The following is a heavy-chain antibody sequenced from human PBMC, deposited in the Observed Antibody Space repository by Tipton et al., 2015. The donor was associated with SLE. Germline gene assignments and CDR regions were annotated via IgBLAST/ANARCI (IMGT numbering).Heavy chain of an antibody. CDR3: ARGTKGAFDI. CDR1: GGSISSSSYY. J-gene: IGHJ3*02. CDR2: MYYSGST. Sequence: TLSLTCTVSGGSISSSSYYWGWIRQPPGKGLEWIGSMYYSGSTYYNPSLKSRVTISVDTSKNQFSLKLTSVTAADTAVYYCARGTKGAFDIWGQGTMVTVSS. V-gene: IGHV4-39*07.